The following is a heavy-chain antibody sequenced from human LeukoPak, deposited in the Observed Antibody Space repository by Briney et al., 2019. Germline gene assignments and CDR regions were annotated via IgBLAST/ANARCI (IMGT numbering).Heavy chain of an antibody. D-gene: IGHD2-8*02. CDR2: ISRSGSTR. J-gene: IGHJ3*02. CDR1: GFTFSACE. V-gene: IGHV3-48*03. CDR3: ARDDAPLGTGGAFDI. Sequence: GGSLRLSCAISGFTFSACELTWVRQAPGKGLEWVSYISRSGSTRYYADSVKGRFTISRDNAKNSLYLQMNSLRAEDTAVYYCARDDAPLGTGGAFDIWGQGTMVTVSS.